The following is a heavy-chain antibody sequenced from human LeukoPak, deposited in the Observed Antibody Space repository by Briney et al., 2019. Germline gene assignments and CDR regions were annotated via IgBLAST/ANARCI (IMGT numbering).Heavy chain of an antibody. Sequence: KPGGSLRLSCAASGFTVSSNEMSWVRQAPGKGLEWVSSISGGSTYYADSVKGRFTISRDNSKNTLYLQMNSLRAEDTAVYYCAKDSVVVVITTYFDYWGQGTLVTVSS. J-gene: IGHJ4*02. CDR2: ISGGST. CDR3: AKDSVVVVITTYFDY. D-gene: IGHD3-22*01. CDR1: GFTVSSNE. V-gene: IGHV3-38-3*01.